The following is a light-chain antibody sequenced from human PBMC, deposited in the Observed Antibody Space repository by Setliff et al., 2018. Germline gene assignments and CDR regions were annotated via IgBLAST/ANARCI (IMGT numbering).Light chain of an antibody. CDR1: SSDVGGYNH. CDR2: EVS. Sequence: QSALTQPASVSGSPGQSIAISCTGTSSDVGGYNHVSWYQQHPGKAPNLMIYEVSNRPSGVSNRFSGSKSGNTASLTISGLQAEDEADYYCSSYTNTRTAYVFGTGTKV. CDR3: SSYTNTRTAYV. J-gene: IGLJ1*01. V-gene: IGLV2-14*01.